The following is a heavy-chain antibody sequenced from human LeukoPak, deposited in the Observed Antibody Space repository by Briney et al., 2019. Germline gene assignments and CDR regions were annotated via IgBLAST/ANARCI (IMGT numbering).Heavy chain of an antibody. CDR1: GGSFSGYY. V-gene: IGHV4-34*01. Sequence: SETLSLTCAVSGGSFSGYYGTWVRQPPGKGLEWIGEINPSGSTIHNPSLKSRVTISVDTSKNQFSLKLSSVTAADTAVYYCAGTTHYYYYMDVWGKGTTVTVSS. D-gene: IGHD1-26*01. J-gene: IGHJ6*03. CDR2: INPSGST. CDR3: AGTTHYYYYMDV.